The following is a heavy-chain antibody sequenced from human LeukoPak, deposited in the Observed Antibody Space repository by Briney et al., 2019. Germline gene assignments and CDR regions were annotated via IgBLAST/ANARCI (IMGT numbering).Heavy chain of an antibody. D-gene: IGHD3-9*01. Sequence: ASVKVSCKASGYTFTSYYMHWVRQAPGQGLEWMGIINPSGGSTSYAQKFQGRATMTRDTSTSTVYMELSSLRSEDTAVYYCARTWDILTGSGWFDPWGQGTLVTVSS. J-gene: IGHJ5*02. CDR2: INPSGGST. CDR1: GYTFTSYY. CDR3: ARTWDILTGSGWFDP. V-gene: IGHV1-46*01.